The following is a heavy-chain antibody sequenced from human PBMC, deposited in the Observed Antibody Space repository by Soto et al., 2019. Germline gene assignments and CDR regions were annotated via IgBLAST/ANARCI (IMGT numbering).Heavy chain of an antibody. V-gene: IGHV1-69*13. Sequence: SVKVSCKASGGTFSNYTISWVRQAPGQGLEWMGGIIPVFGTTDYEQKFQGRVTITADGSTSTAYMKLSSLRSADTAVYYCARSSPYIVVRKPTGNQDYYGMDVWGQGTTVTV. CDR3: ARSSPYIVVRKPTGNQDYYGMDV. CDR1: GGTFSNYT. CDR2: IIPVFGTT. J-gene: IGHJ6*02. D-gene: IGHD2-2*01.